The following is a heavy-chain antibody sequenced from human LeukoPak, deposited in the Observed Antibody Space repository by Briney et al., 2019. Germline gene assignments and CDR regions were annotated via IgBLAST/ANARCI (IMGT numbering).Heavy chain of an antibody. V-gene: IGHV1-69*05. Sequence: SVKVSCKASGGTFSSYAISWVRRAPGQGLEWMGGIIPIFGTANYAQKFQGRVTITTDESTSTAYMELSSLRSEDTAVYYCARDAQGYCSGGSCYANYYYYYMDVWGKGTTVTVSS. D-gene: IGHD2-15*01. CDR3: ARDAQGYCSGGSCYANYYYYYMDV. CDR1: GGTFSSYA. CDR2: IIPIFGTA. J-gene: IGHJ6*03.